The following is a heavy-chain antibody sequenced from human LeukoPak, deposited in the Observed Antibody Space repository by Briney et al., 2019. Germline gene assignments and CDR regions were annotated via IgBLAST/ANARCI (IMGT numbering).Heavy chain of an antibody. CDR2: IYNSGST. CDR1: GSSVSSDSYY. CDR3: ARDYGDYNAFDI. Sequence: PSETLSLTCTVSGSSVSSDSYYWNWIRQPPGKGLEWIGYIYNSGSTNYNPSLKSRVTISVDTSKNQFSLKLSAATAADTAVYYCARDYGDYNAFDIWGQGTMVTVSS. J-gene: IGHJ3*02. V-gene: IGHV4-61*01. D-gene: IGHD4-17*01.